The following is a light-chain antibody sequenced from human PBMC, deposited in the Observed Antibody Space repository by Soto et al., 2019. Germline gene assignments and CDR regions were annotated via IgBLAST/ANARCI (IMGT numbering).Light chain of an antibody. CDR3: LQDYGDSWT. CDR2: AAS. Sequence: MTHSPASLSASGGYEIIITCRASRDVGSDVSWYQQKPGQAPKLLIYAASNLYTGVPSRFSGSRSGTEFTLTISSLQPEDFASYYCLQDYGDSWTFGQGTKV. V-gene: IGKV1-6*01. CDR1: RDVGSD. J-gene: IGKJ1*01.